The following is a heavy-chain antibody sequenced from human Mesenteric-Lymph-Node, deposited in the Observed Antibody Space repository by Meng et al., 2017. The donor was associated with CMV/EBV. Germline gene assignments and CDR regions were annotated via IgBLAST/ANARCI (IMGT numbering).Heavy chain of an antibody. CDR3: ARGPIVVVPAAIRITSGYFDY. V-gene: IGHV4-34*01. J-gene: IGHJ4*02. D-gene: IGHD2-2*02. Sequence: SETLSLTCAVYGGSFSGYYWSWIRQPPGKGLEWIGEINHSGSTNYNPSLKGRVTISVDTSKNQFSLKLSSVTAADTAVYYCARGPIVVVPAAIRITSGYFDYWGQGTLVTVSS. CDR2: INHSGST. CDR1: GGSFSGYY.